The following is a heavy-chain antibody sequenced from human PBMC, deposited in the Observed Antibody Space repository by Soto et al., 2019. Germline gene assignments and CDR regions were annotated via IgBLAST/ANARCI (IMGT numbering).Heavy chain of an antibody. J-gene: IGHJ4*02. Sequence: QVQLQQWGAGLLKPSETLSLTCAVYGGSFSGYSWTWIRQSPGKGLEWIGQINHSGSTTYNPSLKSQVNISLATSKNQFSLELSSVTAADTAVYYCARGLFSENYYSGGWYYFDYWGQGTLVTVSS. D-gene: IGHD1-26*01. CDR1: GGSFSGYS. CDR2: INHSGST. V-gene: IGHV4-34*01. CDR3: ARGLFSENYYSGGWYYFDY.